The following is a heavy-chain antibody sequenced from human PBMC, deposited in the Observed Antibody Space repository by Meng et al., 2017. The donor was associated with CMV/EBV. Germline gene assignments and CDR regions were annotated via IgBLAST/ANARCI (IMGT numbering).Heavy chain of an antibody. Sequence: FSSYAISWVRQAHGQGLEWMGGIIPIFGTANYAQKFQGRVTITADKSTSTAYMELSSLRSEDTAVYYCAREPKDYYYDSSGYSNWFDPWGQGTLVTVSS. CDR2: IIPIFGTA. D-gene: IGHD3-22*01. J-gene: IGHJ5*02. CDR1: FSSYA. CDR3: AREPKDYYYDSSGYSNWFDP. V-gene: IGHV1-69*06.